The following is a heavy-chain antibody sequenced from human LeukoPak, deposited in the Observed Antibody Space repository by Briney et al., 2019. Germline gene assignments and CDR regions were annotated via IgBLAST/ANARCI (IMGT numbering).Heavy chain of an antibody. CDR2: VGIDSGNT. CDR3: ARDHNYAFDN. Sequence: AGGSLRLSCAASGFTFSDYSMNWVRQAPGKGLEWISYVGIDSGNTKYADSVKGRFTISGDNARNSVYLQMNSLRVEDSAVYFCARDHNYAFDNWGQRTLVTVSS. D-gene: IGHD1-1*01. V-gene: IGHV3-48*04. CDR1: GFTFSDYS. J-gene: IGHJ4*02.